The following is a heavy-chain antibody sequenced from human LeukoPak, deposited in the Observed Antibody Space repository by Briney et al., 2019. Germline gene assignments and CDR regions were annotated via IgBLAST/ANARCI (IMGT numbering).Heavy chain of an antibody. CDR2: ISGSGGST. Sequence: PGGSLRLSCAASGFTFSSYAMSWVRQAPGKAPEWVSGISGSGGSTYSADSVKGRFTISRDNSKNTLYLQMNTLRAEDTAVYYCAGSIYASGSFYTFDIWGQGTMVTVSS. V-gene: IGHV3-23*01. J-gene: IGHJ3*02. D-gene: IGHD3-10*01. CDR3: AGSIYASGSFYTFDI. CDR1: GFTFSSYA.